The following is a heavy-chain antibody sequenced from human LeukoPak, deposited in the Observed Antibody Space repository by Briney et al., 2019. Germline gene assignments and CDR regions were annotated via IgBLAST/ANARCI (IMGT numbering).Heavy chain of an antibody. V-gene: IGHV1-69*04. Sequence: AASVKVSCKASGGTFSSYVISWVRQAPGQGLEWMGRIIPILGIANYAQKFQGRVAITADKSTSTAYMEPSSLRSEDTAMYYCARDRPVDTNYYYYYGMDVWGQGTTVTVSS. CDR1: GGTFSSYV. CDR3: ARDRPVDTNYYYYYGMDV. D-gene: IGHD5-18*01. J-gene: IGHJ6*02. CDR2: IIPILGIA.